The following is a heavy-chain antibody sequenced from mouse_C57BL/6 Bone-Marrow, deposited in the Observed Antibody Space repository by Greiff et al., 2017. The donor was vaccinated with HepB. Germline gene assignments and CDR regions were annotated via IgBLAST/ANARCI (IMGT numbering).Heavy chain of an antibody. CDR2: IWSGGST. CDR1: RFSLTSYG. V-gene: IGHV2-2*01. D-gene: IGHD1-1*01. CDR3: ARTPILHYYGSSYGYYAMDY. Sequence: VQLQQSGPGLVQPSQSLSITCTVSRFSLTSYGVHWVRQSPGKGLEWLGVIWSGGSTDYNAAFISRLSISKDNSKSQVFFKMNSLQADDTAIYYCARTPILHYYGSSYGYYAMDYWGQGTSVTVSS. J-gene: IGHJ4*01.